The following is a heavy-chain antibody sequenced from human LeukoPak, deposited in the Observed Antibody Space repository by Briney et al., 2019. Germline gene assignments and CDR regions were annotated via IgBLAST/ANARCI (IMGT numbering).Heavy chain of an antibody. V-gene: IGHV1-8*01. CDR2: MNPNSGHT. CDR3: AREVSGDFALDS. Sequence: ASVTVTCKASGYTFTTNDINWVRQAAGHGLEWMGWMNPNSGHTDYAPKFQGRITMTRNTSINTAYMELSSLTSEDTAVYLCAREVSGDFALDSWGQGTLVTVSS. J-gene: IGHJ4*02. CDR1: GYTFTTND.